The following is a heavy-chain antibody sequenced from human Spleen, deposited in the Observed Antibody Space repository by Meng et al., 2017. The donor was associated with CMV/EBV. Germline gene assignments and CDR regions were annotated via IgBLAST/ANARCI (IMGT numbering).Heavy chain of an antibody. CDR2: IRYDGSYK. Sequence: GESLKISCAVFGIFFRSYGIHWVRQAPGKGLEWVAFIRYDGSYKEYVDSVKGRFTISRDNSKNLLNLQMNGLRAEDSAVYYCALCGGALSGHHYYYGLDVWGQGTTVTVSS. D-gene: IGHD2-21*01. J-gene: IGHJ6*02. CDR1: GIFFRSYG. CDR3: ALCGGALSGHHYYYGLDV. V-gene: IGHV3-30*02.